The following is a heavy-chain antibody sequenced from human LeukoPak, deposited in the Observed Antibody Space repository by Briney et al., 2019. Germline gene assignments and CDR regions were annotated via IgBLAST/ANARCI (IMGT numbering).Heavy chain of an antibody. CDR2: INHSGSS. J-gene: IGHJ3*02. D-gene: IGHD5-12*01. V-gene: IGHV4-34*01. CDR1: GGSFSGYS. Sequence: SETLSLTCAVYGGSFSGYSWSWIRQPPGKGLEWIGEINHSGSSNYNPSLKGRINISVDTSKSQFSLNLISVTAADTAVYYCARGLYSGSPRDAFDIWGQGTMVTVSS. CDR3: ARGLYSGSPRDAFDI.